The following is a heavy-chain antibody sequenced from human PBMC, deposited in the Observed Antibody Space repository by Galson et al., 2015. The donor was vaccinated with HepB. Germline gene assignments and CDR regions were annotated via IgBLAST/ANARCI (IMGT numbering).Heavy chain of an antibody. CDR3: ARENWGLWGGDYGMDV. V-gene: IGHV3-53*01. Sequence: SLRLSCAASGFTFSSNHMSWVRQAPGKGLEWVSVIYSGGSTYYADSVKGRFTISRDNSKNTLYLQMNSLRAEDTAVYYCARENWGLWGGDYGMDVWGQGTTVTVSS. CDR2: IYSGGST. D-gene: IGHD7-27*01. J-gene: IGHJ6*02. CDR1: GFTFSSNH.